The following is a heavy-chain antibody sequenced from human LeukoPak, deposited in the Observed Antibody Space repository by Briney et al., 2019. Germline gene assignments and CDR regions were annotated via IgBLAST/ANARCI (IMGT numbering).Heavy chain of an antibody. D-gene: IGHD3-10*01. CDR1: GFTFSSYG. J-gene: IGHJ4*02. Sequence: GGTLRLSCAGSGFTFSSYGMSWVRQAPGKGLEWVSAISGSGGSTYYADSVKGRFTISRDNSKNTLYLQMNSLRAEDTAVYYCARVGYGSGSLWGQGTLVTVSS. CDR3: ARVGYGSGSL. CDR2: ISGSGGST. V-gene: IGHV3-23*01.